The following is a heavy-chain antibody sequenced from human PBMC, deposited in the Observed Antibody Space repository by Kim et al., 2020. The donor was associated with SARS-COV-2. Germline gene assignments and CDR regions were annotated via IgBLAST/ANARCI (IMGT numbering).Heavy chain of an antibody. CDR3: ATSRSQALGI. D-gene: IGHD7-27*01. V-gene: IGHV4-34*01. J-gene: IGHJ3*02. Sequence: SETLSLTCAVYGGSFSGYYWSWIRQPPGKGLEWIGEINHSGSTNYNPSLKSRVTISVDTSKNQFSLKLSSVTAADTAVYYCATSRSQALGIWGQGTMVTVSS. CDR2: INHSGST. CDR1: GGSFSGYY.